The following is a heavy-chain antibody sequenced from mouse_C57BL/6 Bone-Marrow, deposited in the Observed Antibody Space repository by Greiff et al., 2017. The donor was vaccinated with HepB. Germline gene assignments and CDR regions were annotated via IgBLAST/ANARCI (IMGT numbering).Heavy chain of an antibody. CDR1: GYSITSGYY. CDR2: ISYDGSN. Sequence: EVQLQESGPGLVKPSQSLSLTCSVTGYSITSGYYWNWIRQFPGNKLEWMGYISYDGSNNYNPSLKNRISITRDTSKNQFFLKLNSVTTEDTATYYCARDKGFGSAMDYWGQGTSVTVSS. CDR3: ARDKGFGSAMDY. D-gene: IGHD4-1*01. J-gene: IGHJ4*01. V-gene: IGHV3-6*01.